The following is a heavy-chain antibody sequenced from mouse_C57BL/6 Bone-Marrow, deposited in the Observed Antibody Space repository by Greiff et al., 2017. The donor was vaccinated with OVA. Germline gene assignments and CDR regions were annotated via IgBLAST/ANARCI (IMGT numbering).Heavy chain of an antibody. CDR3: ARYYGSRGYFDY. V-gene: IGHV1-63*01. D-gene: IGHD1-1*01. CDR1: GYTFTNYW. J-gene: IGHJ2*01. CDR2: IYPGGGYT. Sequence: QVQLKESGAELVRPGTSVKMSCKASGYTFTNYWIGWAKQRPGHGLEWIGDIYPGGGYTNYNEKFKGKATLTADKSSSTAYMQFSSLTSEDSAIYYCARYYGSRGYFDYWGQGTTLTVSS.